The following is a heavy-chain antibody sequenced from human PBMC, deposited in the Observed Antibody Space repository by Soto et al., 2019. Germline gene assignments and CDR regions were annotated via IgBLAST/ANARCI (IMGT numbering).Heavy chain of an antibody. Sequence: SVKVSVKASGGTFSSYAISWLRQAPGQGLEWMGGIIPIFGTANYAQKFQGRVTITADESTSTAYMELSSLRSEDTAVYYCASRHDYGDYGAFDIWGQGTMVTVSS. D-gene: IGHD4-17*01. CDR2: IIPIFGTA. V-gene: IGHV1-69*13. J-gene: IGHJ3*02. CDR1: GGTFSSYA. CDR3: ASRHDYGDYGAFDI.